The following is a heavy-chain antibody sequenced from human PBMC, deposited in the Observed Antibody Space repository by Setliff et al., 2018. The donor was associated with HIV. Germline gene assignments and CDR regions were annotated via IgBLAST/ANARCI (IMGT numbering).Heavy chain of an antibody. Sequence: ASVKVSCKASGYAFPSFYVHWVRQAPGQGLEWMGIINPAGGSPTYTQKFQGRVTMTRDKSTSTVSLELRNLRSDDTALYYCARRYYTFLSGYYTDYWGQGTQVTVSS. V-gene: IGHV1-46*01. CDR1: GYAFPSFY. D-gene: IGHD3-3*01. CDR3: ARRYYTFLSGYYTDY. J-gene: IGHJ4*02. CDR2: INPAGGSP.